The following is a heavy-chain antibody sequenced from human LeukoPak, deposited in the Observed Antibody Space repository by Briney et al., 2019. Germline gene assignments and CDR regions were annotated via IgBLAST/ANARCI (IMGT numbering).Heavy chain of an antibody. D-gene: IGHD2-15*01. V-gene: IGHV3-7*01. Sequence: GGTLRFSCAASGFTFSNYWMSWVRKAPGKGMEWVANIKQDGSEKCYVDSVKGRFTISRDNAKNSLYLQMNSLRAEDTAVYYCARDRWELLSNSYHYCGLDVWGQGTTVTVSS. CDR1: GFTFSNYW. CDR3: ARDRWELLSNSYHYCGLDV. CDR2: IKQDGSEK. J-gene: IGHJ6*02.